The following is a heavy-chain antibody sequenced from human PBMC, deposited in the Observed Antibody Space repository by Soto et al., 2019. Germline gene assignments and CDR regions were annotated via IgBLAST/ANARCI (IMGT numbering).Heavy chain of an antibody. V-gene: IGHV4-4*02. CDR1: GDSISSRVW. J-gene: IGHJ4*02. D-gene: IGHD3-10*01. CDR3: TSNGAYNLDY. CDR2: FFHSEGA. Sequence: SETLSLTCAVSGDSISSRVWWSWVRQSPGKGLEWIGEFFHSEGANYNPSLKSRVTMSVDTSKNHFFLTLTSLTAADTAIYYCTSNGAYNLDYWGQGTLVTVSS.